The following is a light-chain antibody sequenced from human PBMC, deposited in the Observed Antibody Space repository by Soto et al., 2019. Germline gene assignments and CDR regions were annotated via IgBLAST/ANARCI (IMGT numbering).Light chain of an antibody. CDR2: DAS. CDR1: QTIGTY. CDR3: QQSYNTPLT. J-gene: IGKJ1*01. Sequence: IEVTQSQSSLAASLGDRVTITCRASQTIGTYVNWYRQKSGAAPELLIYDASTLQSGVPSRFRGGASGTDFTLTISSLQLDDFATYYCQQSYNTPLTSGQGTKVDIK. V-gene: IGKV1-39*01.